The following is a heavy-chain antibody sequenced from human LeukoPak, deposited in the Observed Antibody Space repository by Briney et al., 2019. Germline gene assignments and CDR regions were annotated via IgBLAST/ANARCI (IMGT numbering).Heavy chain of an antibody. J-gene: IGHJ3*02. V-gene: IGHV4-34*01. CDR1: GGSFSGYY. CDR2: MNHSGST. CDR3: ARVPIVVVPAAPGRNAFDI. Sequence: PSETLSLTCAVYGGSFSGYYWSWIRHPPGKGLEWIGEMNHSGSTNYNPSLKSRVTISVDTSKNQFSLKLSSVTAADTAVYYCARVPIVVVPAAPGRNAFDIWGQGTMVTVSS. D-gene: IGHD2-2*01.